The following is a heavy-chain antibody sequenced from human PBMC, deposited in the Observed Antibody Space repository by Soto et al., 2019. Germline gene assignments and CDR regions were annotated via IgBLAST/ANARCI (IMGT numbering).Heavy chain of an antibody. CDR1: GGTFSSYA. J-gene: IGHJ4*02. CDR2: IIPIFGTA. V-gene: IGHV1-69*01. CDR3: ARVAVAALPRYFFDY. Sequence: QVQLVQSGAEVQKPGSSVKVSCKASGGTFSSYAISWVRQAPGQGLEWMGGIIPIFGTANYAQKFQGRVTITADESTSTAYMELSSLRSEDTAVYYCARVAVAALPRYFFDYWGQGTLVTVSS. D-gene: IGHD6-6*01.